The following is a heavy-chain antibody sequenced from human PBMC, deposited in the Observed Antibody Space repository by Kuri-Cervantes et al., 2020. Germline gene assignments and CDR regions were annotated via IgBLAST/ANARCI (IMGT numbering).Heavy chain of an antibody. CDR2: ISYDGSNK. J-gene: IGHJ4*02. CDR3: ARPLKRAYSSGYSNFDY. V-gene: IGHV3-30-3*01. D-gene: IGHD3-22*01. Sequence: GGSLRLSCAVSGGPIRSSNWWGWVRQPPGKGLGWVAVISYDGSNKYNAGSVKGRFTIYRDNSKNTLYLQMNSLRDEDTVVYYCARPLKRAYSSGYSNFDYWGQGTLVTVSS. CDR1: GGPIRSSNW.